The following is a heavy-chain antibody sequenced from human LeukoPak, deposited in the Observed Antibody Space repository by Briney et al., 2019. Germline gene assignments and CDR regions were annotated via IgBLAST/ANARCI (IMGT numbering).Heavy chain of an antibody. CDR1: GVTFSSYA. V-gene: IGHV3-23*01. CDR3: AKEVQWLVHGGLDY. CDR2: ISGSGGST. Sequence: GGCLRLSCAASGVTFSSYAMSWVRQAPGKGLEWVSAISGSGGSTYYADSVKGRFTISRDNSKNTLYLQMNSLRAEDTAVYYCAKEVQWLVHGGLDYWGQGTLVTVSS. J-gene: IGHJ4*02. D-gene: IGHD6-19*01.